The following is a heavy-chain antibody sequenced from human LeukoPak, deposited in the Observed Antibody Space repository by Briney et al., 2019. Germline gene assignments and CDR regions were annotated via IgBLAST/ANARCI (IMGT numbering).Heavy chain of an antibody. CDR3: AAGPLSGSYYYYYGMDV. Sequence: ASVKVSCKASGFTFTSSAMQWVRQARGQRLEWIGWIVVGSGNTNYAQKYQERVTITRDMSTSTAYMELSSLRSEDTAVYYCAAGPLSGSYYYYYGMDVWGQGTTVTVSS. CDR2: IVVGSGNT. D-gene: IGHD1-26*01. J-gene: IGHJ6*02. CDR1: GFTFTSSA. V-gene: IGHV1-58*02.